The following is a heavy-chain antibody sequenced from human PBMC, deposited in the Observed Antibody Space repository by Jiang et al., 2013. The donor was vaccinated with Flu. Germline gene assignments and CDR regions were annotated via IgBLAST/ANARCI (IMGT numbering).Heavy chain of an antibody. V-gene: IGHV4-34*01. J-gene: IGHJ4*02. CDR1: GGSLGAHY. Sequence: LLKPSETLSLTCAVSGGSLGAHYWTWIRQPPGGGLEWIGEINVSGFSNYKPSLKSRVTMLLDMSKNQFSLTLTSVTAADTGVYYCVRVSYVAYYFDIWGLGTLVTVSS. CDR3: VRVSYVAYYFDI. CDR2: INVSGFS. D-gene: IGHD1-26*01.